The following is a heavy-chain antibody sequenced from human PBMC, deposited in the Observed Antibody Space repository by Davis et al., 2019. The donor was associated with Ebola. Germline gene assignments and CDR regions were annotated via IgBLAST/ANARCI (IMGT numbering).Heavy chain of an antibody. V-gene: IGHV3-48*03. J-gene: IGHJ6*02. CDR3: ARGYYDFWSGYLRRLGDYYYYYGMDV. Sequence: GESLKISCEGSGFTFSRYEMNWVRQAPGKGLEWVSHISRSGDSIYYEDSVKGRFTISRDNAKSSLSLQMNSLRAEDTAVYYCARGYYDFWSGYLRRLGDYYYYYGMDVWGQGTTVTVSS. CDR1: GFTFSRYE. D-gene: IGHD3-3*01. CDR2: ISRSGDSI.